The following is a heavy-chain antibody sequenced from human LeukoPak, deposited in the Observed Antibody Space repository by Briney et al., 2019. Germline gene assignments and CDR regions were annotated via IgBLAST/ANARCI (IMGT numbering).Heavy chain of an antibody. CDR2: ISRIGNTK. D-gene: IGHD1-26*01. CDR1: GFIFGDYY. CDR3: AGDRLLYSAFDV. J-gene: IGHJ3*01. V-gene: IGHV3-11*04. Sequence: PGGSLRLSCTASGFIFGDYYMAWVRQAPGKGLEWISYISRIGNTKYDAGSVKGRFIVSRDNAKNSLYLQMNNLRDDDTAVYYCAGDRLLYSAFDVWGQGTMVTVSS.